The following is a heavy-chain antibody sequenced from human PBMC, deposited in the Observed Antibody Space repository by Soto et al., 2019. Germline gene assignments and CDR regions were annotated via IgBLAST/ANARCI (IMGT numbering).Heavy chain of an antibody. CDR1: GGSISSSSYY. Sequence: QLQLQESGPGLVKPSETLSLTCTVSGGSISSSSYYWGWIRQPPGKGLEWIGSIYYSGSTYYNPYLKRRVTISVDTSKNQFALKLSSVTAADTAVYYCARQARVTTAGDWFDPWGQGTLVTVSS. V-gene: IGHV4-39*01. CDR2: IYYSGST. CDR3: ARQARVTTAGDWFDP. D-gene: IGHD4-17*01. J-gene: IGHJ5*02.